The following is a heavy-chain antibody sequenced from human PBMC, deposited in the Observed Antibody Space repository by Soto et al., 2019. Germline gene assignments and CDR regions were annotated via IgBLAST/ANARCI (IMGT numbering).Heavy chain of an antibody. CDR2: IYYSGST. CDR1: GGSISSYY. J-gene: IGHJ4*02. V-gene: IGHV4-59*01. CDR3: ARSSTGYGELQY. D-gene: IGHD4-17*01. Sequence: SETLSLTCTVSGGSISSYYWKWIRQPPGKGLEWIGYIYYSGSTHYNPSLKSRVTISLDTSKNQFSLKLSSVTAADTAIYYCARSSTGYGELQYWGKGTLVTVSS.